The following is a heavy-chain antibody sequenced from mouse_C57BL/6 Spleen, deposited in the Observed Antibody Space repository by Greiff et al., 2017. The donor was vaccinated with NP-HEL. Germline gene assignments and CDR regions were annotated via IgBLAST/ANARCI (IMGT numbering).Heavy chain of an antibody. J-gene: IGHJ4*01. V-gene: IGHV2-6-1*01. CDR2: IWSDGST. CDR1: GFSLTSYG. CDR3: ARQRAYYGNPFYAMDY. D-gene: IGHD2-10*01. Sequence: QVQLKESGPGLVAPSQSLSITCTVSGFSLTSYGVHWVRQPPGKGLEWLVVIWSDGSTTYNSALKSRLSISKDNSKSQVFLKMNSLQTDDTAMYYCARQRAYYGNPFYAMDYWGQGTSVTVSS.